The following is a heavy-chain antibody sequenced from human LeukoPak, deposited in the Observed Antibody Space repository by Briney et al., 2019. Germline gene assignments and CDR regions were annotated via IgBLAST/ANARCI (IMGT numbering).Heavy chain of an antibody. J-gene: IGHJ5*02. CDR1: GFTFSSYA. CDR3: AKDKPRIMITFGGVIVAENWFDP. V-gene: IGHV3-23*01. D-gene: IGHD3-16*02. Sequence: PGGSLRLSCAASGFTFSSYAMSWVRQAPGKGLEWVSAISGSGGSTYYADSVKGRFTISRDNSKNTLYLQMNSLRAEDTAAYYCAKDKPRIMITFGGVIVAENWFDPWGQGTLVTVSS. CDR2: ISGSGGST.